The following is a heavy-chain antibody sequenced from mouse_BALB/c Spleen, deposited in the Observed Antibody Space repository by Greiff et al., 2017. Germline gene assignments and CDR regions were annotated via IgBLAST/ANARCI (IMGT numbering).Heavy chain of an antibody. Sequence: EVKLMESGGGLVKPGGSLKLSCAASGFTFSSYAMSWVRQTPEKRLEWVATISSGGSYTYYPDSVKGRFTISRDNAKNTMYLQMSSLRSEDTGMYYSERRGDDYDDRGEYFDDWGQGTTLTVSS. CDR2: ISSGGSYT. CDR1: GFTFSSYA. J-gene: IGHJ2*01. V-gene: IGHV5-9-3*01. CDR3: ERRGDDYDDRGEYFDD. D-gene: IGHD2-13*01.